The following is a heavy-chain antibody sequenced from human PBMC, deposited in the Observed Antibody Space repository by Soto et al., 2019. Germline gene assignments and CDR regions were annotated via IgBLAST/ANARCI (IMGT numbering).Heavy chain of an antibody. D-gene: IGHD5-12*01. CDR2: ISGSGGST. CDR1: GGSFSGYY. Sequence: PSETLSLTCAVYGGSFSGYYWSWIRQPPGKGLEWVSAISGSGGSTYYADSVKGRFTISRDNSKNTLYLQMNSLRAEDTAVYYCAKDLATAPDYWGQGTLVTVSS. J-gene: IGHJ4*02. CDR3: AKDLATAPDY. V-gene: IGHV3-23*01.